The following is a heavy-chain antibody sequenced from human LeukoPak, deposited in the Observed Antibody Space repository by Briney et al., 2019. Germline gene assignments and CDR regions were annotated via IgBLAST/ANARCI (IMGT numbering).Heavy chain of an antibody. Sequence: GRSLRLSCAASGFTISSYAMHWVRQAPGKGLEWVAVISYDGSNKYYADSVKGRFAISRDNSKNTLYLQMNSLRAEDTAVYYCARDLDNYYDSSGSPWGQGTLVTVSS. V-gene: IGHV3-30*09. CDR2: ISYDGSNK. CDR1: GFTISSYA. J-gene: IGHJ5*02. CDR3: ARDLDNYYDSSGSP. D-gene: IGHD3-22*01.